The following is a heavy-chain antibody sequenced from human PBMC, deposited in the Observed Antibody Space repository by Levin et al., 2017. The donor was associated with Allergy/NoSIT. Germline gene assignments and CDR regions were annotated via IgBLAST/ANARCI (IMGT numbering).Heavy chain of an antibody. D-gene: IGHD6-6*01. CDR1: GYTFTSYA. V-gene: IGHV7-4-1*02. CDR2: INTNTGNP. J-gene: IGHJ5*02. CDR3: ARDIAARGSMGSNWFDP. Sequence: EASVKVSCKASGYTFTSYAMNWVRQAPGQGLEWMGWINTNTGNPTYAQGFTGRFVFSLDTSVSTAYLQISSLKAEDTAVYYCARDIAARGSMGSNWFDPWGQGTLVTVSS.